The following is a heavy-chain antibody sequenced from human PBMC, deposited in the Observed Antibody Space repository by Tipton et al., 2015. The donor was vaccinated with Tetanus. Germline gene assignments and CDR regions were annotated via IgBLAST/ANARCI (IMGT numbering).Heavy chain of an antibody. CDR2: VDPNSGGT. D-gene: IGHD3-22*01. Sequence: QMQLVQSGAEVKKPGASVKVSCKASGYTFTGYYMYWVRQAPGQGLEWMGWVDPNSGGTIYGQKIQGRVTMTRDTSISTAYMELSRLRSDDTAVYYCARDRGDYIYYGMDVWGPGTTVTVSS. V-gene: IGHV1-2*02. J-gene: IGHJ6*02. CDR3: ARDRGDYIYYGMDV. CDR1: GYTFTGYY.